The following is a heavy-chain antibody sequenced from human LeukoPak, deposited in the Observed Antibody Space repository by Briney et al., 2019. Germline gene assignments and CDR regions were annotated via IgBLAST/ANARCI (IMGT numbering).Heavy chain of an antibody. V-gene: IGHV3-30-3*01. J-gene: IGHJ4*02. Sequence: GRSLRLSCAASGFTFSSSAMHWVRQAPGKGLEWVAVISYDGSNKYYADSVKGRFTISRDNSKNTLYLQMNSLRAEDTAVYYCARDRVGATDYFDYWGQGTLATVSS. D-gene: IGHD1-26*01. CDR1: GFTFSSSA. CDR3: ARDRVGATDYFDY. CDR2: ISYDGSNK.